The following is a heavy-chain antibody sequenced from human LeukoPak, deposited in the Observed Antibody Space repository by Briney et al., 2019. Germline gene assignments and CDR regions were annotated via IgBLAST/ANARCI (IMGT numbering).Heavy chain of an antibody. D-gene: IGHD1-1*01. V-gene: IGHV3-30*18. Sequence: GGSLRLSCAASGFTFSSYGLHWVRQAPGKGLEWVAVISYDGSNKHYADSVKGRFAISRDNSKNTLYLQMNSLRTEDTAVYYCAKWDWNDHPGDPWGQGTLVTVSS. CDR3: AKWDWNDHPGDP. CDR2: ISYDGSNK. CDR1: GFTFSSYG. J-gene: IGHJ5*02.